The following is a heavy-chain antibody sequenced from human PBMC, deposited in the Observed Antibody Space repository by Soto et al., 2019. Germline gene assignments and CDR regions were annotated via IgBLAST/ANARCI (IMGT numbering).Heavy chain of an antibody. CDR1: GVSFNNNG. CDR3: ARVLYYGSGSYSPYGMDV. CDR2: VSPPFRTS. D-gene: IGHD3-10*01. J-gene: IGHJ6*02. V-gene: IGHV1-69*01. Sequence: QVQLVQSGAEVKKPGSSVKVSCKTSGVSFNNNGIGWVRQAPGHGLEWMGGVSPPFRTSNYARKCQGRSSITADASTGTVNMELSSLTSEDTAQYYCARVLYYGSGSYSPYGMDVWGQGTTVTVSS.